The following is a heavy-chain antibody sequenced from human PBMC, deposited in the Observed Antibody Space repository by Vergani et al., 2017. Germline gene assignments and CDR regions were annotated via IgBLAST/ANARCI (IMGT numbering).Heavy chain of an antibody. CDR3: AXATRDDFWSGAFDY. V-gene: IGHV3-21*01. CDR2: ISSSSSYI. CDR1: GFTFSSYS. J-gene: IGHJ4*02. D-gene: IGHD3-3*01. Sequence: EVQLVESGGGLVKPGGSLRLSCAASGFTFSSYSMNWVRQAPGKGLEWVSSISSSSSYIYYADSVKGRFTISRDNAKNSLYLQMNSLRAEDTAVYYCAXATRDDFWSGAFDYWGQGTLVTVSS.